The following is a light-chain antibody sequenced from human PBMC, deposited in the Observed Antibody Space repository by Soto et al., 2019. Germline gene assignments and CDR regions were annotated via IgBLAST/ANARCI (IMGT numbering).Light chain of an antibody. CDR1: QSISGW. CDR2: DAS. J-gene: IGKJ4*01. CDR3: QQYKDSPPT. Sequence: DIQMTQSPSTLSASVGDRVTITCRACQSISGWLAWYQQKPGKAPELLIYDASSLESGVPSRFSGSGSGTKFPLPISSLQPEDFAIYSCQQYKDSPPTFGGGTKVDIK. V-gene: IGKV1-5*01.